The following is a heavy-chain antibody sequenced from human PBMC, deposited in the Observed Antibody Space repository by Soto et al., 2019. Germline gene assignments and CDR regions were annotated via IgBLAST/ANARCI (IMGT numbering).Heavy chain of an antibody. CDR2: IYYSGST. CDR3: ARLERVLRFLEWLNYYMDV. J-gene: IGHJ6*03. D-gene: IGHD3-3*01. Sequence: SETLSLTCTVSGGTISSSSCYWVWISQPPGKGLEWIGSIYYSGSTYYNPSLKSRVTISVDTSKNQFSLKLSSVTAADTAVYYCARLERVLRFLEWLNYYMDVWGKGTTVTVSS. V-gene: IGHV4-39*01. CDR1: GGTISSSSCY.